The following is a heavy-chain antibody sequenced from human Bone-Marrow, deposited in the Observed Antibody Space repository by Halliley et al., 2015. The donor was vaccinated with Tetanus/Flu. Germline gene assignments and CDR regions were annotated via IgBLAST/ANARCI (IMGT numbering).Heavy chain of an antibody. CDR3: LRRRGGACYFDF. V-gene: IGHV5-51*01. D-gene: IGHD3-10*01. J-gene: IGHJ4*02. CDR1: GYSFSSYW. Sequence: VQLVQSGPEVKKTGESLKISCRGSGYSFSSYWIAWVRQMPGRGLEWMGIIYPADSDTSYSPSFEGQVTMSADKSISTAYLQWSTLKASDTAMYYCLRRRGGACYFDFWGQGTLVTVSS. CDR2: IYPADSDT.